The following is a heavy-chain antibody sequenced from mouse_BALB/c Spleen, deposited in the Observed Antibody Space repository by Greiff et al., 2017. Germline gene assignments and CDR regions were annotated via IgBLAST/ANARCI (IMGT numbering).Heavy chain of an antibody. CDR2: IDPETGGT. D-gene: IGHD2-3*01. V-gene: IGHV1-15*01. CDR3: TRSGDGHYRGWFAD. J-gene: IGHJ3*01. CDR1: GYTFTDYE. Sequence: QVQLQQSGAELVRPGASVTLSCKASGYTFTDYEMHWVKQTPVHGLEWIGAIDPETGGTAYNQKFKGKATLTADKSSSTAYMELRSLTSEDSAVYYCTRSGDGHYRGWFADWGQGTLVTVSA.